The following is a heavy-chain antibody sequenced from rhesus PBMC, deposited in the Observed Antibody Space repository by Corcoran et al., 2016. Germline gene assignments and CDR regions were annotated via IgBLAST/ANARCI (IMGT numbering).Heavy chain of an antibody. D-gene: IGHD2-21*01. J-gene: IGHJ4*01. CDR1: GYTFTDYY. CDR2: VDTEDGEA. Sequence: EVQLVQSGAEVKKPGASVKISCKASGYTFTDYYLHWVRQATGKGLEWMGRVDTEDGEAIHSQKLQDRVTITADTSTDTAYMELSSLRSEDTAVYYCATLWEVVSDYWGQGVLVTVSS. V-gene: IGHV1-111*02. CDR3: ATLWEVVSDY.